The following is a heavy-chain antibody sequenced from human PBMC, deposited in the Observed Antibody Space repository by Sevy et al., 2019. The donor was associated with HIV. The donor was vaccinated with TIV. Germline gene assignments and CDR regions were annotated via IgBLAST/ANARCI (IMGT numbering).Heavy chain of an antibody. Sequence: GGSLRLSCTASGFTFSDYYMSWIRQAPGKGLEWVSDISTSSNYINYADSVKGRFTISRHNAKNSLYLQMNSLRAEDMAVYFCVRVRYNYGQHYFDYWGQGTLVTVSS. D-gene: IGHD5-18*01. CDR1: GFTFSDYY. V-gene: IGHV3-11*06. CDR2: ISTSSNYI. J-gene: IGHJ4*02. CDR3: VRVRYNYGQHYFDY.